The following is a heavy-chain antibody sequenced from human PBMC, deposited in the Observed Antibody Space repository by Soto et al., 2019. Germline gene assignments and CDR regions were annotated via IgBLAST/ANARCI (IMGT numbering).Heavy chain of an antibody. CDR3: ARDHYYGMDV. CDR2: INGDGSST. CDR1: GFTFSSYW. V-gene: IGHV3-74*01. J-gene: IGHJ6*02. Sequence: EVPLVESGGGLVQPGGSLRLSCAASGFTFSSYWMHWVRQAPGKGLVWVSRINGDGSSTSHADSVKGRFTISRDNAKNTLYLQMNSLRAENTAVYYCARDHYYGMDVWGQGTTVTVSS.